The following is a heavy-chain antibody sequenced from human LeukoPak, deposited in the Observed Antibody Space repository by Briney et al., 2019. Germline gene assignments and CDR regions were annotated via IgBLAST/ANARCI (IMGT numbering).Heavy chain of an antibody. CDR1: GYSISSGYY. D-gene: IGHD4/OR15-4a*01. CDR2: IYHSGST. J-gene: IGHJ4*02. CDR3: ARRAGAYSHPYDY. V-gene: IGHV4-38-2*02. Sequence: PSETLSLTCSVSGYSISSGYYWGWIRQPPGKGREWIGSIYHSGSTYYNPSLKSRVTTSVDTSKNQFSLKLSSVTAADTAVYYCARRAGAYSHPYDYWGQGTLVTVSS.